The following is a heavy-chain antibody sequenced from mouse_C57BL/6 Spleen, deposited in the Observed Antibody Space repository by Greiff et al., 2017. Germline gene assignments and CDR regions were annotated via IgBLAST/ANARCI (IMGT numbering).Heavy chain of an antibody. J-gene: IGHJ2*01. CDR2: ISSGGDYI. CDR1: GFTFSSYA. D-gene: IGHD3-3*01. V-gene: IGHV5-9-1*02. Sequence: EVKLMESGEGLVKPGGSLKLSCAASGFTFSSYAMSWVRQTPEKRLEWVAYISSGGDYIYYADTVKGRFTISRDNARNTLYLQMSSLKSEDTAMYYCTREARGYYYFDYWGQGTTLTVSS. CDR3: TREARGYYYFDY.